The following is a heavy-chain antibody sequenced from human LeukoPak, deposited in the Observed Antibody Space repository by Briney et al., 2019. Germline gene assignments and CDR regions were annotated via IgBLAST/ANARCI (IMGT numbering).Heavy chain of an antibody. CDR1: GGSFSTGGYS. D-gene: IGHD3-10*01. CDR3: ARGSQYYSASGSCDTEYFQH. J-gene: IGHJ1*01. V-gene: IGHV4-30-2*01. Sequence: PSETLSLTCTVSGGSFSTGGYSWSWIRQPPGKGLEWIGYIYHSGTTYYNPSLKSRVTISVDRSKNQFSLNLSSVTAADTAVYYCARGSQYYSASGSCDTEYFQHWGQGTLVTVSS. CDR2: IYHSGTT.